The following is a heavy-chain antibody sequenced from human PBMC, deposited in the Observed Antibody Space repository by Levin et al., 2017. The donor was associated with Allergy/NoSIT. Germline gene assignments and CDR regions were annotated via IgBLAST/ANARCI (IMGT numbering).Heavy chain of an antibody. Sequence: GESLKISCEASGFTFSSYTMNWVRQAPGKGLEWVSSISSSSSYINYADSVKGRFTISRDNAKNSLYLQMNSLRAEDTAVYFCARYPSRSSGWYTLDYWGQGTLVTVSS. J-gene: IGHJ4*02. CDR1: GFTFSSYT. CDR3: ARYPSRSSGWYTLDY. V-gene: IGHV3-21*01. D-gene: IGHD6-19*01. CDR2: ISSSSSYI.